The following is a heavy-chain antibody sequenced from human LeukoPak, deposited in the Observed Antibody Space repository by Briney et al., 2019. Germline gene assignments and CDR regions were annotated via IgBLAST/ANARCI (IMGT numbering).Heavy chain of an antibody. CDR3: SSGLSVLRSNNTPVDY. CDR1: GFTFSGSA. CDR2: IRSKANNYAT. D-gene: IGHD4-17*01. J-gene: IGHJ4*02. Sequence: GGSLRLSCAASGFTFSGSAMHWVRQASGKGLEWVGRIRSKANNYATAYAASVKGRFTISRDDSKNTAYLQMNSLKTGDTAVYFCSSGLSVLRSNNTPVDYWGQGTLVTVSS. V-gene: IGHV3-73*01.